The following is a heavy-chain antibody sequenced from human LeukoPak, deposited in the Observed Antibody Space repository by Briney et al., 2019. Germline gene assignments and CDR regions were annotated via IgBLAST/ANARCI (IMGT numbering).Heavy chain of an antibody. V-gene: IGHV3-49*04. Sequence: PGRSLRLSCTASGFTFGDYAMSWVRQAPGKGLEWGGFIRSKAYGGTTEYAASVKGRFTISRDDSKSIAYLQMNSLKTEDTAVYYCTRESTITMVRGVIGPRRNYYYYYGMDVWGKGTTVTVSS. CDR3: TRESTITMVRGVIGPRRNYYYYYGMDV. D-gene: IGHD3-10*01. CDR1: GFTFGDYA. CDR2: IRSKAYGGTT. J-gene: IGHJ6*04.